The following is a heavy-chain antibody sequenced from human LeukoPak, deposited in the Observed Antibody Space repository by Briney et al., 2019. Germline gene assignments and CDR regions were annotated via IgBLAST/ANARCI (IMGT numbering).Heavy chain of an antibody. CDR2: INLNSGGT. D-gene: IGHD5-18*01. V-gene: IGHV1-2*02. CDR1: GYTFTGYY. CDR3: ARDRIQLWFRVDY. J-gene: IGHJ4*02. Sequence: ASVRVSCKASGYTFTGYYMHGVPQAPGKGLEGRGWINLNSGGTNYAQKSQGRVTITRDTSISAAYMELSRLRSDDTAVYYWARDRIQLWFRVDYWGQGTLVTVSS.